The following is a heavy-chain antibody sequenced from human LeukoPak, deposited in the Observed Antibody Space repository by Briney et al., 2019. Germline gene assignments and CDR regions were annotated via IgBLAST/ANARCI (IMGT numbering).Heavy chain of an antibody. CDR3: ARAPSPYYYDSSAYYSDY. V-gene: IGHV1-8*03. CDR1: GYTFTSFD. D-gene: IGHD3-22*01. Sequence: ASVKVSCKTSGYTFTSFDINWVRQAAGQGLEWLGWMNPYTGKTGYAQKFQGRVTFTGDTSIRTAYMEVSSLTSEDTAVYYCARAPSPYYYDSSAYYSDYWGQGTLVTVSS. CDR2: MNPYTGKT. J-gene: IGHJ4*02.